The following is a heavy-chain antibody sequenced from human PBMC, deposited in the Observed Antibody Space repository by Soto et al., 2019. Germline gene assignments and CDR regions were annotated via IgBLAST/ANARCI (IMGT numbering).Heavy chain of an antibody. CDR2: IHPGDSDT. CDR3: ASLYGSGTGGYYYDMDV. J-gene: IGHJ6*02. D-gene: IGHD3-10*01. CDR1: GYSFASYW. V-gene: IGHV5-51*01. Sequence: GESLKISFKGSGYSFASYWIGWVRQMPGKGLEWMGIIHPGDSDTRYSPSFQGQVTISADKSISTAYLQWSSLKASDTAMYYCASLYGSGTGGYYYDMDVGSQGTTVTV.